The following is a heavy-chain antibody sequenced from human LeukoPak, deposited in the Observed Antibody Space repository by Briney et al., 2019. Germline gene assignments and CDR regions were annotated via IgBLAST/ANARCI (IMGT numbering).Heavy chain of an antibody. V-gene: IGHV1-2*02. D-gene: IGHD4-11*01. Sequence: ASVKVSCKASGYTFTGYYMHWVRLAPGQGLEWMGWINPNSGGTNYAQKFQGRVTMTRDTSISTAYMELSRLRSDDTAVYYCASSGVTTVTTFSYYYYMDVWGKGTTVTVSS. CDR2: INPNSGGT. CDR3: ASSGVTTVTTFSYYYYMDV. CDR1: GYTFTGYY. J-gene: IGHJ6*03.